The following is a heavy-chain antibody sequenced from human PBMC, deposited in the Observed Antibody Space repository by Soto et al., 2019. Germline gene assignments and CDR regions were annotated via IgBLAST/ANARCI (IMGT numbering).Heavy chain of an antibody. D-gene: IGHD3-16*02. J-gene: IGHJ4*02. Sequence: QVQLVQSGAEVKKPGASVKVSCKASGYTFTSYAMHWVRQAPGQRLEWMGWINAGNGNTKYSQKFQGRVTITRDTSASTAYMELSSLRSEDTAVYYCARWADGAFGGVIVILGFDYWGQGTLVTVSS. V-gene: IGHV1-3*01. CDR3: ARWADGAFGGVIVILGFDY. CDR1: GYTFTSYA. CDR2: INAGNGNT.